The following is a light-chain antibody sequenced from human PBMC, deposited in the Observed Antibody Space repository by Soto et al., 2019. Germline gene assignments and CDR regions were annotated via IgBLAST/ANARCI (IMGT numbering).Light chain of an antibody. CDR2: DNN. CDR1: SXXIGNNY. Sequence: QSVLTQPPSVSAXXXXKVXXXXXGXSXXIGNNYVSWYQQLPGTAPKLLIYDNNKRPSGIPDRFSGSKSGTSATLGITGLQTGDEADYYCGTWDSSLSAVVFGGGTKVTVL. CDR3: GTWDSSLSAVV. V-gene: IGLV1-51*01. J-gene: IGLJ2*01.